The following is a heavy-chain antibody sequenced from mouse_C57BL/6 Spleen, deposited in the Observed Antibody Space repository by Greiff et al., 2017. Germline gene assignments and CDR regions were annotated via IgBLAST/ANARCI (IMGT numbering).Heavy chain of an antibody. V-gene: IGHV5-6*01. J-gene: IGHJ1*03. Sequence: EVQRVESGGDLVKPGGSLKLSCAASGFTFSSYGMSWVRQTPDKRLEWVATISSGGSYTYYPDSVKGRFTISRDNAKNTLYLQMSSLKSEDTAMYYCARQIHWYFDVWGTGTTVTVSS. CDR2: ISSGGSYT. CDR1: GFTFSSYG. CDR3: ARQIHWYFDV.